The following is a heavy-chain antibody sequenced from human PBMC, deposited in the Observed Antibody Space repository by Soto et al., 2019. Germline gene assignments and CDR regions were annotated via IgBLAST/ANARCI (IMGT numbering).Heavy chain of an antibody. CDR1: GLTVSTYG. D-gene: IGHD2-8*02. Sequence: QVQLVESGGGVVQPGRSLRLSCAVSGLTVSTYGMHWVRQAPGKGLEWVAVMSRDGGTKYYADSVKGRFTISRDNSRNTLFLEMNSLRGEDMAVYYCTGEVASGYWGQGTLVTVSS. CDR2: MSRDGGTK. J-gene: IGHJ4*02. CDR3: TGEVASGY. V-gene: IGHV3-30*03.